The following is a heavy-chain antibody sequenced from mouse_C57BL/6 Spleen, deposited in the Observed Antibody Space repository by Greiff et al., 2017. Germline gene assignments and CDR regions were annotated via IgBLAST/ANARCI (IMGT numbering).Heavy chain of an antibody. CDR1: GYAFTNYL. V-gene: IGHV1-54*01. Sequence: QVQLQQSGAELVRPGTSVKLSCKASGYAFTNYLIEWVKQRPGQGLEWIGVINPGSGGTNYNEKFKGKATLTADKSSSTAYMQLSSLTSEDSAVYFCARPHYYGSPAWFAYWGQGTLVTVSA. CDR3: ARPHYYGSPAWFAY. CDR2: INPGSGGT. D-gene: IGHD1-1*01. J-gene: IGHJ3*01.